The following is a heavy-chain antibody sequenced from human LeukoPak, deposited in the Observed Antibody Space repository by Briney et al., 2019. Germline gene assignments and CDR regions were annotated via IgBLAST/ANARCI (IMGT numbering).Heavy chain of an antibody. CDR1: GGSFRGYY. Sequence: TETLSLTCAVYGGSFRGYYWSWIRQPPGKGLEWIGEINHSGSTNYNPSLKSRVTISLDTSMKKFSLKLNSVTAADTAVYYCASTERCSTTCPLDYWGQGTLVTVSS. CDR2: INHSGST. J-gene: IGHJ4*02. V-gene: IGHV4-34*01. CDR3: ASTERCSTTCPLDY. D-gene: IGHD2-2*01.